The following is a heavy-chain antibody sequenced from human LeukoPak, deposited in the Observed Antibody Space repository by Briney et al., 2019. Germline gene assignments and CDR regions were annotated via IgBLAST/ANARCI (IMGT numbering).Heavy chain of an antibody. CDR1: GGSITTSNYY. CDR3: ARGSSGWYLGWFDP. V-gene: IGHV4-39*07. D-gene: IGHD6-19*01. Sequence: EPSETLSLTCTVSGGSITTSNYYWGWIRQPPGKGLEWIGEINHSGSTNYNPSLKSRVTISVDTSKNQFSLKLSSVTAADTAVYYCARGSSGWYLGWFDPWGQGTLVTVSS. CDR2: INHSGST. J-gene: IGHJ5*02.